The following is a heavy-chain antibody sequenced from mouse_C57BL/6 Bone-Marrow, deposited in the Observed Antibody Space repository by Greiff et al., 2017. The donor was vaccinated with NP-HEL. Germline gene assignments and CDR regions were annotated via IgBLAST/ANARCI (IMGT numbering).Heavy chain of an antibody. CDR3: APIYYGFLTGTGDFDY. D-gene: IGHD4-1*01. V-gene: IGHV1-84*01. CDR1: GYTFTDYY. Sequence: QVQLQQSGPELVKPGASVKISCKASGYTFTDYYINWVKQRPGQGLEWIGWIYPGSGNTKYNEKFKGKATLTVDTSSSTAYMQLSSLTSEDSAVYFCAPIYYGFLTGTGDFDYWGQGTTLTVSS. CDR2: IYPGSGNT. J-gene: IGHJ2*01.